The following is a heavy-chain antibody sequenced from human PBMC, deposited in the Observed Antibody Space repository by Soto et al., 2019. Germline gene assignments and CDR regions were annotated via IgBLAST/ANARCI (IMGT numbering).Heavy chain of an antibody. CDR1: GGSFSGYY. D-gene: IGHD3-3*01. J-gene: IGHJ6*03. Sequence: SETLSLTCAVYGGSFSGYYWSWIRQPPGKGLEWIGEINHSGSTNYNPSLKSRVTISVDTSKNQFSLKLSSVTAADTAVYYCARARFWSGFSQANYYYMDVWGKGTTVTVSS. V-gene: IGHV4-34*01. CDR2: INHSGST. CDR3: ARARFWSGFSQANYYYMDV.